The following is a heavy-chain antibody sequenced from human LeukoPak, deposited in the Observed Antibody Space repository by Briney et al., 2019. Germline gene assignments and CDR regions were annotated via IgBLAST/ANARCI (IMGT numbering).Heavy chain of an antibody. J-gene: IGHJ4*02. CDR1: VYTFTSYG. Sequence: ASVKVSCKASVYTFTSYGISWVRQAPGQGLEWMGWISAYNGNTNYAQKLQGRVTMTTDTSTSTAYMELRSLRSDDTAVYYCARTGTPSPQYYFDYWGQGTLVTVSS. D-gene: IGHD7-27*01. V-gene: IGHV1-18*01. CDR3: ARTGTPSPQYYFDY. CDR2: ISAYNGNT.